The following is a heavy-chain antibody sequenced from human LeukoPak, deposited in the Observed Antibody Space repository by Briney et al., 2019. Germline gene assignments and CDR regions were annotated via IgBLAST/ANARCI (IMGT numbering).Heavy chain of an antibody. V-gene: IGHV4-34*01. J-gene: IGHJ4*02. Sequence: PSETLSLTCAVYGGSFSGYYWSWIRQPPGKGLEWIGEINHSGSTNYNPSLKSRVTISVDTSKNQFSLKLSSVTAADTAVYSCARGLGFLGSYYFDYWGQGTLVTVSS. CDR1: GGSFSGYY. CDR2: INHSGST. D-gene: IGHD3-3*01. CDR3: ARGLGFLGSYYFDY.